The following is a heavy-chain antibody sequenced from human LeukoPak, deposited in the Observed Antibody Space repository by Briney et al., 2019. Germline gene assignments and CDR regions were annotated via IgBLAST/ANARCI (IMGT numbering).Heavy chain of an antibody. D-gene: IGHD1-26*01. J-gene: IGHJ2*01. Sequence: SETLSLTCAVSGGSISGYYWTWIRQPPGKGLEWIGYIHSSGSPDYNPSLKSRVTISVETPNNQFSLKLSSVTATDTAVYYCARRDVGAAGRYFDLWGRGTLVTVSS. CDR2: IHSSGSP. CDR1: GGSISGYY. V-gene: IGHV4-59*08. CDR3: ARRDVGAAGRYFDL.